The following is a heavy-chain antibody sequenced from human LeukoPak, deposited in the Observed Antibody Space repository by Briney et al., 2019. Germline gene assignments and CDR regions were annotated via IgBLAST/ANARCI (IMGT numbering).Heavy chain of an antibody. V-gene: IGHV3-74*01. D-gene: IGHD1-26*01. CDR3: ARGGSPPEALGDAFNI. CDR2: IKSDGSSA. CDR1: GFTFSSYW. Sequence: PGGSLRLSCAASGFTFSSYWMHWVRQAPGKGLVWVSRIKSDGSSATYADSVKGRFTISRDNAKNTLYLQMNSLRAEDTAVNYCARGGSPPEALGDAFNIWGQGTMVTVSS. J-gene: IGHJ3*02.